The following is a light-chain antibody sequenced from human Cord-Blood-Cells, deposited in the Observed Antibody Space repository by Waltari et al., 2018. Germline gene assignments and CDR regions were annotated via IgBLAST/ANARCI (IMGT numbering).Light chain of an antibody. V-gene: IGKV1-39*01. J-gene: IGKJ5*01. CDR1: QSISSY. Sequence: DIQMTQSPAAPSACVGDSVTITCRASQSISSYLNWYQQKPGKAPKLLIYAASSLQSGVPSRFSGSGSGTDFTLTISSLQPEDFATYYCQQSYSTPITFGQGTRLEIK. CDR2: AAS. CDR3: QQSYSTPIT.